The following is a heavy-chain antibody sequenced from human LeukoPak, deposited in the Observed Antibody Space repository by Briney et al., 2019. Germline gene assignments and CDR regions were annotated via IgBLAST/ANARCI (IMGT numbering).Heavy chain of an antibody. CDR1: GFTFDDYA. CDR3: AKGSGWFPYYFDY. Sequence: GRSLRLSCAASGFTFDDYAMHWVRQAPGKGLEWVSGISWNSGSIGYADSVKGRFTISRDNAKNSLYLEMNSLRAEDTALYYCAKGSGWFPYYFDYWGQGTLVTVSS. V-gene: IGHV3-9*01. J-gene: IGHJ4*02. D-gene: IGHD6-19*01. CDR2: ISWNSGSI.